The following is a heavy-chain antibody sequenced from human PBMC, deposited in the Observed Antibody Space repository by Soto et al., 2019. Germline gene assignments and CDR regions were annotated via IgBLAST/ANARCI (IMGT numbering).Heavy chain of an antibody. CDR3: ARGVRRYYESSGYYFFDY. V-gene: IGHV1-2*04. D-gene: IGHD3-22*01. Sequence: ASVKVSCKASGYTFTGYYMHWVRQAPGRGLEWMGWINPNSGGTNYAQKFQGWVTMTRDTSISTAYMELSRLRSDDTAVYYCARGVRRYYESSGYYFFDYWGQGTLVTVSS. CDR1: GYTFTGYY. J-gene: IGHJ4*02. CDR2: INPNSGGT.